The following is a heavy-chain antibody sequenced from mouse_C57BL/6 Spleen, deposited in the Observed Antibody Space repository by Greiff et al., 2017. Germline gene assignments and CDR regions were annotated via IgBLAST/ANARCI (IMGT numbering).Heavy chain of an antibody. V-gene: IGHV1-82*01. CDR1: GYAFSSSW. D-gene: IGHD2-4*01. Sequence: VQLQQSGPELVKPGASVKISCKASGYAFSSSWMNWVKQRPGKGLEWIGRIYPGDGDTNYNGKFKGKATLTADKSSSTAYMQLSSLTSEDSAVYFCARYYDYDLAYWGQGTLVTVSA. CDR2: IYPGDGDT. J-gene: IGHJ3*01. CDR3: ARYYDYDLAY.